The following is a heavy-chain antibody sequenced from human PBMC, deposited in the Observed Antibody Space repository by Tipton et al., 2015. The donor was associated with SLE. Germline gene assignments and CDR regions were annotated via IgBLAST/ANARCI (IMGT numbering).Heavy chain of an antibody. D-gene: IGHD1-1*01. CDR1: GYSFTSYW. V-gene: IGHV5-51*03. CDR2: IYPGDSDT. Sequence: QSGAEVKKPGESLKISCKGSGYSFTSYWLGWVRQMPGKGLEWMGFIYPGDSDTRYSPSFQGQVTISADKSISTAYLQWSSLKAADTAMYYCARFEKLEPSSMDVWGQGTTVTVSS. J-gene: IGHJ6*02. CDR3: ARFEKLEPSSMDV.